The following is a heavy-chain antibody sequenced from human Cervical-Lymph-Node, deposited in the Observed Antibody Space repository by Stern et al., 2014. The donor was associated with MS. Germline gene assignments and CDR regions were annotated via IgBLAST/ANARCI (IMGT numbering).Heavy chain of an antibody. D-gene: IGHD3/OR15-3a*01. CDR1: GYTFTSHY. CDR2: IIHSGDSA. J-gene: IGHJ4*02. V-gene: IGHV1-46*01. CDR3: ASGTGSKRPTGNY. Sequence: VQLVESGAEVKKPGASVKVSCKASGYTFTSHYMHWVRQAPGQGLEWVGIIIHSGDSASYAQKFHVRVTMTRDTSTSTVYMELSSLRSEDTAVYYCASGTGSKRPTGNYWGQGTLVTVSS.